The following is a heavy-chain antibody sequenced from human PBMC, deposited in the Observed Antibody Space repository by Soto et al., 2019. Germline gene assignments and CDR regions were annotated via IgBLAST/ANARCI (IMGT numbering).Heavy chain of an antibody. J-gene: IGHJ6*03. CDR3: VKGRRQVVPAASYYYYYYMDV. D-gene: IGHD2-2*01. CDR1: GFTFSSYA. V-gene: IGHV3-23*01. Sequence: PGGSLRLSCAASGFTFSSYAMSWVRQAPGKGLEWVSAISGSGGSTYYADSVKGRFTISRDNSKNTLYLQMSSLRAEDTAVYYCVKGRRQVVPAASYYYYYYMDVWGKGTTVTVSS. CDR2: ISGSGGST.